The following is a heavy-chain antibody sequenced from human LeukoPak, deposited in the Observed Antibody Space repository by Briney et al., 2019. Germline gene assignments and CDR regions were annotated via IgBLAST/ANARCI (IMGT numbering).Heavy chain of an antibody. CDR2: MNPNSGNT. CDR3: ARLYGSGSYYYYYMDV. D-gene: IGHD3-10*01. Sequence: GASVKVSCKASGYTFTSYDINWVRQATGQGLEWMGWMNPNSGNTGYAQKFQGRVTITGNTSISTAYMELSSLRSGDTAVYYCARLYGSGSYYYYYMDVWGKGTTVTVSS. J-gene: IGHJ6*03. V-gene: IGHV1-8*03. CDR1: GYTFTSYD.